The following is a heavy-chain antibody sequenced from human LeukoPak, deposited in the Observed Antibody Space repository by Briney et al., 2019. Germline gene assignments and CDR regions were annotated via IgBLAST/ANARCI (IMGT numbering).Heavy chain of an antibody. CDR1: GGTFSSYA. D-gene: IGHD2-2*01. V-gene: IGHV1-69*13. J-gene: IGHJ6*04. CDR3: ARASCSSTSCYYYYGMDV. Sequence: SVKVSCKASGGTFSSYAIGWVRQAPGQGLEWMGGIIPIFGTANYAQKFQGRVTITADESTSTAYMELSSLRSEDTAVYYCARASCSSTSCYYYYGMDVWGKGTTVTVSS. CDR2: IIPIFGTA.